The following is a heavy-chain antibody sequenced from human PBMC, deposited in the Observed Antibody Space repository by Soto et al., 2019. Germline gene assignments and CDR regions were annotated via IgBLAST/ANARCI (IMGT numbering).Heavy chain of an antibody. CDR2: IIPIFGTA. J-gene: IGHJ6*02. V-gene: IGHV1-69*06. D-gene: IGHD6-6*01. CDR1: GGTFSGYA. Sequence: SVKVSCKASGGTFSGYAISWVRQAPGQGLEWMGGIIPIFGTANYAQKFQGRVTITADKSTSTAYMELSSLRSEDTAVYYCARDDSYSSSSKGDYYYGMDVWGQGTTVTVSS. CDR3: ARDDSYSSSSKGDYYYGMDV.